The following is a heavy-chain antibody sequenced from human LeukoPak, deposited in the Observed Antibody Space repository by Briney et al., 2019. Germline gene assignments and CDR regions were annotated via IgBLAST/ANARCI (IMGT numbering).Heavy chain of an antibody. CDR2: SSSSGSTI. Sequence: GGSLRLSCAASGFTFSDYYMSWFRLAPGKGLEWVSYSSSSGSTIYYADSVKGRFAISRDNAKNSLYLQMNSLRAEDTAVYYCARRRDFIDYWGQGTLVTVSS. V-gene: IGHV3-11*01. CDR1: GFTFSDYY. CDR3: ARRRDFIDY. J-gene: IGHJ4*02. D-gene: IGHD3/OR15-3a*01.